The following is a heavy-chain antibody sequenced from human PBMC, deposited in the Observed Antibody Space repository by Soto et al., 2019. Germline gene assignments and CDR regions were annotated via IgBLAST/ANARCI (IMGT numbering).Heavy chain of an antibody. CDR1: GYTFTSYG. D-gene: IGHD2-2*01. V-gene: IGHV1-18*01. CDR2: ISAYNGNT. CDR3: ARDAACSSTSCYSDYYYYYGMDV. Sequence: ASVKVSCKASGYTFTSYGISWVRQAPGQGLEWMGWISAYNGNTNYAQKLQGRVTMITDTSTSTAYMELRSLRSDDTAVYYCARDAACSSTSCYSDYYYYYGMDVWGQGTTVTVSS. J-gene: IGHJ6*02.